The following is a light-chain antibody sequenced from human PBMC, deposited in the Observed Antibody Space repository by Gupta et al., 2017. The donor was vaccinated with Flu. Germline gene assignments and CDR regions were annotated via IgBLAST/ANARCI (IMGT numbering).Light chain of an antibody. J-gene: IGKJ4*01. Sequence: EIVLTQSPATLSLSPGERAPLSCRASQSVSSDLAWYQQKAGQAPRLLIYDASNRATGIPGRFSGSGSGTDFTLTISSLEPEDFAVYYCQQRSNWPVTVGGGTKVDIK. V-gene: IGKV3-11*01. CDR3: QQRSNWPVT. CDR2: DAS. CDR1: QSVSSD.